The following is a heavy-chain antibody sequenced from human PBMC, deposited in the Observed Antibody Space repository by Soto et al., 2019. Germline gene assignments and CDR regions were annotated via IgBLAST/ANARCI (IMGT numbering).Heavy chain of an antibody. J-gene: IGHJ4*02. CDR3: ARDLXYYYDSSGYYPYGY. V-gene: IGHV3-21*01. D-gene: IGHD3-22*01. Sequence: PGGSLRLSCAASGFTFSSYSMNWVRQAPGKGLEWVSSISSSSSYIYYADSVKGRFTISRDNAKNSLYLQMNSLRAEDTAVYYSARDLXYYYDSSGYYPYGYWGQGTLVTVSS. CDR1: GFTFSSYS. CDR2: ISSSSSYI.